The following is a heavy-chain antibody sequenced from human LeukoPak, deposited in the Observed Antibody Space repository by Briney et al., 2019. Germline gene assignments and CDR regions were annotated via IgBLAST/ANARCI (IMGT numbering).Heavy chain of an antibody. J-gene: IGHJ6*02. D-gene: IGHD4-11*01. CDR2: TSSSSSYI. CDR1: GFTFSSYS. V-gene: IGHV3-21*01. CDR3: ARDRSYSNSMDV. Sequence: GGSLRLSCAASGFTFSSYSMNWVRQAPGKGLEWVSSTSSSSSYIYYADSVKGRFTISRDNAKNSLYLQMNSLRAEDTAVYYCARDRSYSNSMDVWGQGTTVTVSS.